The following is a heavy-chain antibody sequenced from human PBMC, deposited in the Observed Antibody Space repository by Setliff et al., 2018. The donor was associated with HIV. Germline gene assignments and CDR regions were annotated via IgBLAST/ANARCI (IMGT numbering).Heavy chain of an antibody. V-gene: IGHV4-31*03. CDR3: ARGATLLPGYSDRWEYFYMDV. J-gene: IGHJ6*03. CDR2: IHYSGST. D-gene: IGHD5-12*01. Sequence: PSETLSLTCTVSGGSISSGGYYWSWIRQHPGKGLEWIGYIHYSGSTYFNPSLKSRVTISLDTSKNQFSLRLNSVTAADTAVYYCARGATLLPGYSDRWEYFYMDVWGKGTTVTVSS. CDR1: GGSISSGGYY.